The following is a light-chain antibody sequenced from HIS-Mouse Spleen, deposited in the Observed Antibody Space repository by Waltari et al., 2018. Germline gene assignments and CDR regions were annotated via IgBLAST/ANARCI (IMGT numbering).Light chain of an antibody. J-gene: IGLJ3*02. Sequence: QSALTQPASVSGSPGQSITFSCTGTSSDVGGYNYVSWYQQHPGKAPKLMIYEVSNRPSGVSNRFSGSKSGNTASLTISGLQAEDEADYYCSSYTSSSIWVFGGGTKLTVL. CDR3: SSYTSSSIWV. V-gene: IGLV2-14*01. CDR1: SSDVGGYNY. CDR2: EVS.